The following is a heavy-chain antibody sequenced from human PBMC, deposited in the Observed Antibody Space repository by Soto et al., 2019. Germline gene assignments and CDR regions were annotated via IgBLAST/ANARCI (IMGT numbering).Heavy chain of an antibody. CDR1: GFTFSSYA. Sequence: VQLLESGGGLVQPGGSLRLSCGGSGFTFSSYAKIWVRQAPGKGLEWVSGISGNGDTTYYADSLKGRFSISRDNSKNTVYLQMNSLRAEDKAVYYCAKRSPPSDGELFGRPKDWGQGTLVTVSS. CDR2: ISGNGDTT. V-gene: IGHV3-23*01. CDR3: AKRSPPSDGELFGRPKD. J-gene: IGHJ4*02. D-gene: IGHD6-6*01.